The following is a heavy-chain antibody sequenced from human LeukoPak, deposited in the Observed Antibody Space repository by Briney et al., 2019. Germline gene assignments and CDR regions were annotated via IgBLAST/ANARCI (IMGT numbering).Heavy chain of an antibody. CDR2: ISHTGGAT. V-gene: IGHV3-23*01. J-gene: IGHJ4*02. Sequence: PGGSLRLSCAASGFTFSSYSMNWVRQAPGKGLEWVSSISHTGGATFYADSVRGRFTISRDNSKSTLDLQMSNLRADDTAVYYCATYSGGNFFDYWGQGTLVAVSS. CDR3: ATYSGGNFFDY. CDR1: GFTFSSYS. D-gene: IGHD4-23*01.